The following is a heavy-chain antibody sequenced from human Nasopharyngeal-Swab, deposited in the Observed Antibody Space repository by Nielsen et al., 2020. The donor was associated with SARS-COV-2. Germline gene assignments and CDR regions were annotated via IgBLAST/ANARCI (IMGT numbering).Heavy chain of an antibody. Sequence: GESLKISCAASGFTFSSYAMHWVRQAPGKGLEWVAVISYDGSNKYYADSVKDRFTISRDNSKNTLYLQMNSLRAEDTAVYYCARERVAWIVVVVAGREFDPWGQGTLVTVSS. CDR3: ARERVAWIVVVVAGREFDP. V-gene: IGHV3-30-3*01. J-gene: IGHJ5*02. CDR2: ISYDGSNK. D-gene: IGHD2-15*01. CDR1: GFTFSSYA.